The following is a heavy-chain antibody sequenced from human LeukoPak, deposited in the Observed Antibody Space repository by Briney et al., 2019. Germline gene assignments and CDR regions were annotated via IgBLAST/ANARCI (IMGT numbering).Heavy chain of an antibody. CDR3: ATVRAMGDYYFDC. CDR1: GFTFSSYA. J-gene: IGHJ4*02. D-gene: IGHD3-16*01. CDR2: ISYDGSNK. Sequence: PGGSLRLSCAASGFTFSSYAMHWVRQAPGKGLEWVAVISYDGSNKYYADSVKGRFTISRDNSKNTLYLQMNSLRAEDTAVYYCATVRAMGDYYFDCWGQGTLVTVSS. V-gene: IGHV3-30*04.